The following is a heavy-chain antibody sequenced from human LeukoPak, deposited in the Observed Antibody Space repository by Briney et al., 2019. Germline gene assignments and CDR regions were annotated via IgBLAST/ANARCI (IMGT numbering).Heavy chain of an antibody. J-gene: IGHJ6*03. CDR2: ISNSGERT. D-gene: IGHD3-3*01. Sequence: GGTLRLSCAASGFSFSNYGLSWVRQAPGKGLEWVSGISNSGERTSYSDSVKGRFTISRDNSKNTLFLQMSSLRPEDTAVCFCAKDGGPNYYFFYMDVWGKGTTVTFSS. CDR1: GFSFSNYG. CDR3: AKDGGPNYYFFYMDV. V-gene: IGHV3-23*01.